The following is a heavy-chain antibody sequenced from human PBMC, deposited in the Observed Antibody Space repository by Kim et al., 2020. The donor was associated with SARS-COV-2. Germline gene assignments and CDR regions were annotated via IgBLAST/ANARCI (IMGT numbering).Heavy chain of an antibody. CDR3: ARGGYSNYDWYFDL. J-gene: IGHJ2*01. CDR2: INHSGST. V-gene: IGHV4-34*01. CDR1: GGSFSGYY. D-gene: IGHD4-4*01. Sequence: SETLSLTCAVYGGSFSGYYWNWIRQPPGKGLEWIGEINHSGSTNYNPSLKSRVTILVDTSKNQFSLKLSSVTAADTAVYYCARGGYSNYDWYFDLWGRGTLVTVSS.